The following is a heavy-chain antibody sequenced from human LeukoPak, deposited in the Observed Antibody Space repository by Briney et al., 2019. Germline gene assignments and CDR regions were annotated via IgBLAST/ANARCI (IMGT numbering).Heavy chain of an antibody. V-gene: IGHV1-8*02. J-gene: IGHJ5*02. CDR3: ARRDGARGRFVLRYFDRQGKGNWFDP. D-gene: IGHD3-9*01. CDR2: MNPNSGNT. Sequence: ASVRVSCKASGYTFTGHHLHWVRQAPGQGLEWMGWMNPNSGNTGYAQKFQGRVTMTRNTSISTAYMELSSLRSEDTAVYYCARRDGARGRFVLRYFDRQGKGNWFDPWGQGTLVTVSS. CDR1: GYTFTGHH.